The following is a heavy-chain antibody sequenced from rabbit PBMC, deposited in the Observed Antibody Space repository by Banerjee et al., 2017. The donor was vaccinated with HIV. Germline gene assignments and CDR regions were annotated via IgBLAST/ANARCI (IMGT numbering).Heavy chain of an antibody. J-gene: IGHJ3*01. Sequence: QEQLKETGGGLVQPGGSLTLTCKASGFDLSTYYHMCWVRQAPGKGLEWIACINAGSSGSTYYASWTKGRFTISKTSSTTVTLQMTSLTVADTATYFCARDTGSSFSSYGMDLWGQGTLVTVS. CDR3: ARDTGSSFSSYGMDL. D-gene: IGHD8-1*01. CDR1: GFDLSTYYH. CDR2: INAGSSGST. V-gene: IGHV1S45*01.